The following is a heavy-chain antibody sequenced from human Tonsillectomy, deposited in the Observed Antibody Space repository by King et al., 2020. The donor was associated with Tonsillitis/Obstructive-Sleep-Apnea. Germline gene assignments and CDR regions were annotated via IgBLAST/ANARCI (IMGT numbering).Heavy chain of an antibody. V-gene: IGHV1-18*01. D-gene: IGHD3-16*01. CDR1: GYTFRSYG. CDR3: ARGLGFGTASDF. J-gene: IGHJ3*01. Sequence: VQLVESGAEVKRPGASVKVSCKASGYTFRSYGVTWVRQAPGQGLEWMGWISAYNGNTNYAQKLQGRVTMTTDTSTSTAYMELRSLRSDDTGVYYCARGLGFGTASDFWGQGTLVTVSS. CDR2: ISAYNGNT.